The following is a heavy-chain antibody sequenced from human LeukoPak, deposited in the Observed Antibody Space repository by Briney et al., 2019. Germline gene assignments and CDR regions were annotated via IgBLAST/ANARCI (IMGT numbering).Heavy chain of an antibody. D-gene: IGHD3-10*01. V-gene: IGHV3-23*01. CDR1: GFTLSSYA. CDR3: AKDPEGSITANWFDL. Sequence: PGGSLRLSCAASGFTLSSYAMSLVRQAPGKGLEWVSAISGSGGSTYYADSVKGRFTISRDNSKNTLYLQMNSLRAEDTAVYYCAKDPEGSITANWFDLWGQGTLVTVSS. CDR2: ISGSGGST. J-gene: IGHJ5*02.